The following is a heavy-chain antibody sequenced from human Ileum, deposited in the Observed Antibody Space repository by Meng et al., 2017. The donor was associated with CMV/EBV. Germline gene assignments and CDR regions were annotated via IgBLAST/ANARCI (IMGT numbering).Heavy chain of an antibody. CDR1: DGSVNGDDGY. CDR2: IHYSGNT. J-gene: IGHJ5*02. CDR3: ARDVMLPAPFFDP. V-gene: IGHV4-61*08. D-gene: IGHD2-2*01. Sequence: SDGSVNGDDGYWSWLRQPPGKGLEWIGYIHYSGNTNYNPALKSRVTMSIDTSKKQFSLTMLSVTAADTAVYYCARDVMLPAPFFDPWGQGTLVTVSS.